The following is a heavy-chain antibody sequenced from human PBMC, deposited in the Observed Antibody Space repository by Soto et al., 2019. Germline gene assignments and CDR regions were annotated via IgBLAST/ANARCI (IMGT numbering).Heavy chain of an antibody. J-gene: IGHJ4*02. D-gene: IGHD3-22*01. CDR1: GFTFSSYA. Sequence: PGGSLRLSCAASGFTFSSYAMSWVRQAPGKGLEWVSAISGSGGSTYYADSVKGRFTISRDNSKNTLYLQMNSLRAEDTAVYYCAKTYYYDSSGYYPPRPFDYWGQGTLVTVSS. CDR3: AKTYYYDSSGYYPPRPFDY. CDR2: ISGSGGST. V-gene: IGHV3-23*01.